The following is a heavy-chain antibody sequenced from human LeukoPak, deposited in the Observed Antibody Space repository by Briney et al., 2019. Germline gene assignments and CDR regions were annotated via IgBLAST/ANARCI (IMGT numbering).Heavy chain of an antibody. CDR3: AKEFGYCSSTRCFPFDY. V-gene: IGHV3-23*01. CDR1: RFTFSSYA. D-gene: IGHD2-2*03. CDR2: ISGSGGST. J-gene: IGHJ4*02. Sequence: PGGSLRLSCAASRFTFSSYAMSWVRQAPGKGLEWVSAISGSGGSTYYADSVKGRFTISRDNSKNTLDLQMNSLRAEDMAVYYCAKEFGYCSSTRCFPFDYWGQGTLVTVSS.